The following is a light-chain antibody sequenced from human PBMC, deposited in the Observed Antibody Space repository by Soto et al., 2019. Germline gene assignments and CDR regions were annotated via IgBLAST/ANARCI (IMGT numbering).Light chain of an antibody. CDR1: QTVNSN. J-gene: IGKJ5*01. V-gene: IGKV3-20*01. CDR2: GAS. CDR3: QQYGSSAPIT. Sequence: EIVMTQSPGTLSVSPGEGATLSCRASQTVNSNLAWYQQKPGQAPRLLIYGASIRATGIPDRFSGSGSETDFTLTISRLEPEDFALYYCQQYGSSAPITFGQGTRLEIK.